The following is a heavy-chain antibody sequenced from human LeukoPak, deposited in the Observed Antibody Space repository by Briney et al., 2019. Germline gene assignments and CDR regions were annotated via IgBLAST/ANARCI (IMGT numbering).Heavy chain of an antibody. Sequence: SETLSLTCTVSGGSISSSSYYWGWIRQPPGKGLEWIGSIYYSGSTYYNPSLKSRVTISVDTSKSQFSLKLSSVTAADTAVYYCARARPPRYCTNGVCYRISNYFDYWGQGTLVTVSS. V-gene: IGHV4-39*07. J-gene: IGHJ4*02. D-gene: IGHD2-8*01. CDR1: GGSISSSSYY. CDR3: ARARPPRYCTNGVCYRISNYFDY. CDR2: IYYSGST.